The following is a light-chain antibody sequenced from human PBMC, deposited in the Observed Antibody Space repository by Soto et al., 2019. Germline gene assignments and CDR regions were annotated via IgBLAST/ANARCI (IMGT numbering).Light chain of an antibody. J-gene: IGKJ2*01. CDR2: GAV. CDR3: QQYYAWPRT. CDR1: QSVGGD. V-gene: IGKV3-15*01. Sequence: EIVMTQSPVTLSVSPGERATLSCRACQSVGGDLAWYQQIPGQAPRLLIYGAVTRATGVAARFSGGGSGTEFTLTVDSLQSEDLAIYYCQQYYAWPRTFGQGTKLEI.